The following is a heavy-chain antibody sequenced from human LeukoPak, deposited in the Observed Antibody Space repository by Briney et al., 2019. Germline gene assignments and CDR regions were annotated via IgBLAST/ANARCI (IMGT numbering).Heavy chain of an antibody. CDR3: ARGGYNSRRDNWFDP. CDR1: GGSFSGHY. CDR2: STHSGST. Sequence: SETLSLTCAVYGGSFSGHYWTWIRQPPGKGLEWIGESTHSGSTNYNPPLKSRVTISVDTSKNQFSLKLSSVTAADTAVYYCARGGYNSRRDNWFDPWGQGTLVTVSS. J-gene: IGHJ5*02. D-gene: IGHD5-12*01. V-gene: IGHV4-34*01.